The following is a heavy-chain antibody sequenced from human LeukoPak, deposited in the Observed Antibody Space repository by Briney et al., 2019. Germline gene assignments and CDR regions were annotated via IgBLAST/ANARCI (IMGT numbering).Heavy chain of an antibody. CDR2: IYPGDSDT. J-gene: IGHJ4*02. CDR3: ARHQSGYSSRSSRPFDY. V-gene: IGHV5-51*01. CDR1: GYSFTSYW. Sequence: GESLKISCQGSGYSFTSYWIGWVRQMPGKGLEWMGIIYPGDSDTRYSPSFQGQVTISADKSISTAYLQWSSLKASDTAMYYCARHQSGYSSRSSRPFDYWGQGTLVTVSS. D-gene: IGHD6-13*01.